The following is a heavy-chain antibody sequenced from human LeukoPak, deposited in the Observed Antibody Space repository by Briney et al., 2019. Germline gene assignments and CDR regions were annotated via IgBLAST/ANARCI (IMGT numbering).Heavy chain of an antibody. Sequence: GGSLRLSCAASGFTFSSYSMNWVRQAPGKGLEWVSVIYSGGSTYYADSVKGRFTISRDNSKNTLYLQMNSLRAEDTAVYYCASHYYDSSGPEIDYWGQGTLVTVSS. V-gene: IGHV3-53*01. D-gene: IGHD3-22*01. J-gene: IGHJ4*02. CDR3: ASHYYDSSGPEIDY. CDR1: GFTFSSYS. CDR2: IYSGGST.